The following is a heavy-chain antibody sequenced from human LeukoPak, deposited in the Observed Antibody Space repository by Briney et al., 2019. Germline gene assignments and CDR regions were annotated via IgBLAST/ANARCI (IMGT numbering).Heavy chain of an antibody. CDR2: INPNSGGT. V-gene: IGHV1-2*02. J-gene: IGHJ4*02. CDR3: ARDPVRSSMVRGVIMLFDY. CDR1: GYTFTGYY. D-gene: IGHD3-10*01. Sequence: GASVKVSCKASGYTFTGYYMHWVRQAPGQGLEWMGWINPNSGGTNYAQKFQGRVTMTRDTSISTAYMELSRLRSDDTAVYYCARDPVRSSMVRGVIMLFDYWGQGTLSPSPQ.